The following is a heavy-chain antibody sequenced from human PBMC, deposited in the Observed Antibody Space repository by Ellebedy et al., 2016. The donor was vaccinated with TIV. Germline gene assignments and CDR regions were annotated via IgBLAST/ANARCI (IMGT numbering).Heavy chain of an antibody. J-gene: IGHJ4*02. CDR3: AAVGAYYYGSGSRTLFDY. D-gene: IGHD3-10*01. CDR1: GFTFTSSA. V-gene: IGHV1-58*01. CDR2: IVVGSGNT. Sequence: SVKVSCXASGFTFTSSAVQWVRQARGQRLEWIGWIVVGSGNTNYAQKFQERVTITRDMSTSTAYMELSSLRSEDTAVYYCAAVGAYYYGSGSRTLFDYWGQGTLVTVSS.